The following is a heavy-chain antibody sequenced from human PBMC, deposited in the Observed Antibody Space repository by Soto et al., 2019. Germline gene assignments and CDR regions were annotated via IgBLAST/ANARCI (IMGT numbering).Heavy chain of an antibody. D-gene: IGHD6-13*01. CDR1: GFTFRSYD. J-gene: IGHJ4*02. CDR3: VKGSSIRYRKIDY. CDR2: TSGSGSRT. Sequence: GGSLRLSCTASGFTFRSYDMNWVRQAPGKGLEWVSATSGSGSRTFYADSVKGRFTISRDNSQNTLYLQMNSLRVEDTATYYCVKGSSIRYRKIDYWGQGTPVTVSS. V-gene: IGHV3-23*01.